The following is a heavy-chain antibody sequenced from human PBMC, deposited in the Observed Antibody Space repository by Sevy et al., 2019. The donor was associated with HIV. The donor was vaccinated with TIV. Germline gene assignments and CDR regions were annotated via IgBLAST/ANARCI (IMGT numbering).Heavy chain of an antibody. D-gene: IGHD6-25*01. Sequence: GGSLRLSCAASGFTFSSYEMNWVRQAPGKGLEWVSYISSSGSTIYYADSVKGRFTISRDNAKNSLYLQMNSLRAEDTAVYYCARGGPSWYFDLWGRCTLVTVSS. CDR2: ISSSGSTI. J-gene: IGHJ2*01. CDR3: ARGGPSWYFDL. V-gene: IGHV3-48*03. CDR1: GFTFSSYE.